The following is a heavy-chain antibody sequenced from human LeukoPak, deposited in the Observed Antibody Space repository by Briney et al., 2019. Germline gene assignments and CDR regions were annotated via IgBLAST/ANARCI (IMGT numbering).Heavy chain of an antibody. V-gene: IGHV3-53*01. Sequence: GGSLRLSCAASGGTVSSNYMSWVRQAPAQGLGWVSVFYSGSSRYHADTVKGPLTIYRDNSKNTLYFHINSLRAEDTAVYYCARGTFYGGNSPFTFDIWGQGTMVTVSS. CDR1: GGTVSSNY. CDR2: FYSGSSR. J-gene: IGHJ3*02. CDR3: ARGTFYGGNSPFTFDI. D-gene: IGHD4-23*01.